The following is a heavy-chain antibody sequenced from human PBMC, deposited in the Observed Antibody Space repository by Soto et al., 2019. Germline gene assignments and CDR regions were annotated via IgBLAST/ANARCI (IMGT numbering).Heavy chain of an antibody. CDR3: ARQNYYSGMDV. J-gene: IGHJ6*01. V-gene: IGHV1-18*01. Sequence: SVKVSCKPSGYPFTSYFIPWVRQAPGQGLEWVGWISAYNGNINYGKMLQGRVTLTTDTSTSTGYLELRSLRSDDTAVYFCARQNYYSGMDVWGQGTTVTVSS. CDR1: GYPFTSYF. CDR2: ISAYNGNI.